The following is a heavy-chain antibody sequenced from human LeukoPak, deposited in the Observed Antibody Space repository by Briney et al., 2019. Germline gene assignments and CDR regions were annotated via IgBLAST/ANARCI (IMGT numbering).Heavy chain of an antibody. J-gene: IGHJ5*02. V-gene: IGHV3-7*04. CDR2: IKQDGSEK. D-gene: IGHD3-16*01. Sequence: LGGSLRLSCAASGFTFSNHWMSWVRQAPGKGLEWVANIKQDGSEKNYVDSAKGRFTISRDSAKSSLYLQMNSLRAEDTAVYFWARGGLRYFALWGQGTLVTVSS. CDR1: GFTFSNHW. CDR3: ARGGLRYFAL.